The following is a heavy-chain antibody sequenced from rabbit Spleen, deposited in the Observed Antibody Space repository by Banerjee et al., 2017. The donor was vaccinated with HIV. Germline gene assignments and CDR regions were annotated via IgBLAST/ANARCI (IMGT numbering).Heavy chain of an antibody. D-gene: IGHD1-1*01. CDR3: ARDTSTSFSTYGMDL. V-gene: IGHV1S40*01. Sequence: QSLEESGGGLVKPEGSLKLSCTASGFSFSNKAVMCWVRQAPGKGLEWIACIYAGSSGNTYSATWAKGRFTISKTSPTTVTLQMTSLTAADTATYFCARDTSTSFSTYGMDLWGPGTLVTVS. CDR2: IYAGSSGNT. CDR1: GFSFSNKAV. J-gene: IGHJ6*01.